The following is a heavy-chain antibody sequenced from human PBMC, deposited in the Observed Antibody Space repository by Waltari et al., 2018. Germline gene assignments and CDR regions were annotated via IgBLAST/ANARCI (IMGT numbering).Heavy chain of an antibody. Sequence: QLQLQESGPGLVRPSDTLSPTCTVSGASITTSPYYWSWIRQPPGKGLEWIGNIFQSGSTYSNPSLKSRVTISVDTSKNQFSLKMTSVTASDTAVYYCARRGGSGSYLTYFDFWGQGSLVTVAS. CDR1: GASITTSPYY. CDR2: IFQSGST. V-gene: IGHV4-39*01. CDR3: ARRGGSGSYLTYFDF. J-gene: IGHJ4*02. D-gene: IGHD3-10*01.